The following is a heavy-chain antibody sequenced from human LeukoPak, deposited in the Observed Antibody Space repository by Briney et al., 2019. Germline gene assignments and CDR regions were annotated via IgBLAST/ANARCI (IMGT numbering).Heavy chain of an antibody. CDR1: GFTFSSYW. D-gene: IGHD5-18*01. J-gene: IGHJ4*02. CDR3: ARVGGHSYGGIVDY. V-gene: IGHV3-7*01. CDR2: IKQDGSEK. Sequence: GGSLRLSCAASGFTFSSYWMSWVRQAPGKRLEWVANIKQDGSEKYYVDSVKGRFTISRDNAKNSLYLQMNSLRAEDTAVYYCARVGGHSYGGIVDYWGQGTLVTVSS.